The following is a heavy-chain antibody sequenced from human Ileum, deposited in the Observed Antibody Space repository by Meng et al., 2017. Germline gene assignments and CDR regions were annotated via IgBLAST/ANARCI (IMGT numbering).Heavy chain of an antibody. CDR3: ARDHSWGSHDY. D-gene: IGHD6-13*01. V-gene: IGHV3-7*01. J-gene: IGHJ4*02. CDR2: IKEDGGAK. Sequence: GESLKISCAASGFNFDRYWMSWVRQAPGKGLEWLANIKEDGGAKNHVDSVRGRFTITRDNAKNTLFLQLNSLRVEDTAVYYCARDHSWGSHDYWGQGTLVTVSS. CDR1: GFNFDRYW.